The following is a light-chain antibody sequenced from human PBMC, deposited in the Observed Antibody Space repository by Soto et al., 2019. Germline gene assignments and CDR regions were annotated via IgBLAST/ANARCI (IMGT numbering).Light chain of an antibody. Sequence: DIQMTQSPSSLSVSVGDRITITCRASQSISRYLNWYQHKPGKAPKLLINAASSLERGVPSRFSGGGSGTDFTLNISSLQPDDFATYYCQQNYRATPWTFGQGTKVDI. J-gene: IGKJ1*01. CDR3: QQNYRATPWT. V-gene: IGKV1-39*01. CDR1: QSISRY. CDR2: AAS.